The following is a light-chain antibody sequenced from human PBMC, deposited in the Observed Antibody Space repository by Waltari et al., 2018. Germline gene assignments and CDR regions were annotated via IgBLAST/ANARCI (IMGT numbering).Light chain of an antibody. CDR2: EIS. J-gene: IGLJ3*02. Sequence: QSALTQPPSASGSLGQSVTISCSGTSSAVGGYNYVSWYQQHPGKAPKLIIYEISKRPSGVPDRFSGSKSGNTASLSVSGLQAEDEADYYCSSYAGTNHFVFGGGTKLTVL. V-gene: IGLV2-8*01. CDR1: SSAVGGYNY. CDR3: SSYAGTNHFV.